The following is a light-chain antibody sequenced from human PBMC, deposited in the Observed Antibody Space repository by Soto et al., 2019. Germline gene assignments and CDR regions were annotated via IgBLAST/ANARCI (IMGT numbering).Light chain of an antibody. CDR3: QQYGDRPRT. CDR1: QSVSSNY. CDR2: GAS. Sequence: IVLTQSAGTLSLAPGERTTRCCRFSQSVSSNYLAWYQQKPVQAPRLVIYGASNRATGIPARFSGSVSGTEFTLTLSSLESEDFAVYFCQQYGDRPRTFGQGTKVDI. J-gene: IGKJ1*01. V-gene: IGKV3-20*01.